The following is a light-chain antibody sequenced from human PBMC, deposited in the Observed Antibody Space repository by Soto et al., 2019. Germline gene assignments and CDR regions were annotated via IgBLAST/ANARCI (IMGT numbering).Light chain of an antibody. CDR3: MQTTQFPLT. Sequence: DIVLTQTPLSSPVTLGQPASISCRSSQSLVHSDGNTYLNWLQQRPGQPPRLLIYEVSNRFSGVPDIFSGSGAGTDFTLEISRVEAEDVGVYYCMQTTQFPLTFGGGTKVEIK. V-gene: IGKV2-24*01. CDR1: QSLVHSDGNTY. J-gene: IGKJ4*01. CDR2: EVS.